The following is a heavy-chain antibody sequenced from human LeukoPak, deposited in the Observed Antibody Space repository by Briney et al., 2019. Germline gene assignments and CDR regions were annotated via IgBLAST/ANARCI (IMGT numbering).Heavy chain of an antibody. V-gene: IGHV3-74*01. Sequence: RSGGSLRLSCAASGFTFRNYWMHWVRQAPGKEPVWASNIKGDGSTTNYADSVKGRFTISRDNAKNTLYLQMNSLRAEDTAVYYCARGISKGSTWGQGILVTVSS. CDR3: ARGISKGST. CDR2: IKGDGSTT. CDR1: GFTFRNYW. D-gene: IGHD3-3*01. J-gene: IGHJ5*02.